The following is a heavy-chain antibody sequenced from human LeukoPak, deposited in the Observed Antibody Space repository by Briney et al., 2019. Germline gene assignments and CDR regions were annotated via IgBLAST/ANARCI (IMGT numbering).Heavy chain of an antibody. CDR1: GYTFASYY. J-gene: IGHJ1*01. CDR2: INPNSGST. D-gene: IGHD6-13*01. CDR3: ARGTGIAAAVTSLFQY. Sequence: ASVKVSCKASGYTFASYYMHWVRQAPGQGLEWMGIINPNSGSTTYAQKFQGRVTMTRDTSTTTVNMELSSLRSEDTAVYYCARGTGIAAAVTSLFQYWGQGTLVTVSS. V-gene: IGHV1-46*01.